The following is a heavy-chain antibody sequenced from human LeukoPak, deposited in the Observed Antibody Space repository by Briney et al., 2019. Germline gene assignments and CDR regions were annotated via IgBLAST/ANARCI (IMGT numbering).Heavy chain of an antibody. V-gene: IGHV5-51*01. D-gene: IGHD5-24*01. CDR3: ARHSGDGYNYIDY. CDR1: GYSFTXXX. Sequence: GESLKISCKGSGYSFTXXXIAWVRQMPGKXLXXXGIVYPGDSDTRYSPSFQGQVTISADKSITTAYLQWSSLKASDTAMYYCARHSGDGYNYIDYWGQGTLVTLSS. CDR2: VYPGDSDT. J-gene: IGHJ4*02.